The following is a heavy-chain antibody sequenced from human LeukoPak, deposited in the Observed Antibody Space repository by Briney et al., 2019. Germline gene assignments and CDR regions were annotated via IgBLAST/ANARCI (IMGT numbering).Heavy chain of an antibody. CDR1: GGSISSSSYY. Sequence: SETLSLTCTASGGSISSSSYYWGWIRQPPGKGLEWIGSIYYSGSTYYNPSLKSRLTISVDTSKNQFSLKLNSVTAADTAVYFCSRQRGLSSYGSIDYWGQGTLVTVSS. J-gene: IGHJ4*02. D-gene: IGHD5-18*01. CDR3: SRQRGLSSYGSIDY. CDR2: IYYSGST. V-gene: IGHV4-39*01.